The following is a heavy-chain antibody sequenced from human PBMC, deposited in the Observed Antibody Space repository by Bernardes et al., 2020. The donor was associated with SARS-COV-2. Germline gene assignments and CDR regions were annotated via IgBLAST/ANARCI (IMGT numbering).Heavy chain of an antibody. V-gene: IGHV3-15*07. CDR2: IKSNAGGGTA. Sequence: AGSLRLSCAASGYTFSNAWMNWVRQAPGKGLEWVGVIKSNAGGGTAHYAAPVKGRITISSDDSKSTRDLQMNSLKPEDTAVYYCTTVTVWGQGTLVTVS. D-gene: IGHD4-17*01. J-gene: IGHJ4*02. CDR1: GYTFSNAW. CDR3: TTVTV.